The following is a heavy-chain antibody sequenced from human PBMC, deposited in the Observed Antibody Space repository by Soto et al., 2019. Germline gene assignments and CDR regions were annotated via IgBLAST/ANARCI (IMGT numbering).Heavy chain of an antibody. D-gene: IGHD1-26*01. V-gene: IGHV3-7*01. CDR3: ANIGRSDRAFDI. CDR2: IKPDGSEK. J-gene: IGHJ3*02. CDR1: GFTFSSYW. Sequence: PGGSLRLSCAASGFTFSSYWMSWVRRAPGKGLEWVANIKPDGSEKIYVDSVKGRFTISRDNAKNSLYLQMNSLRAEDTAVYYCANIGRSDRAFDIWAQRTMVTVSS.